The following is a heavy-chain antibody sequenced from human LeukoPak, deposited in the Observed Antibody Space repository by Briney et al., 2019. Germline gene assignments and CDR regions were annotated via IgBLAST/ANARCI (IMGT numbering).Heavy chain of an antibody. CDR3: AKDEEEGYSYGYGSYYYGMDV. J-gene: IGHJ6*04. CDR1: GFTFSSYG. Sequence: PGRSLRLSCAASGFTFSSYGMHWVRQAPGKGLEWVAVISYDGSNKYYADSVKGRFTISRDNSKNTLYLQINSLRAEDTAVYYCAKDEEEGYSYGYGSYYYGMDVWGKGTTVTVSS. V-gene: IGHV3-30*18. CDR2: ISYDGSNK. D-gene: IGHD5-18*01.